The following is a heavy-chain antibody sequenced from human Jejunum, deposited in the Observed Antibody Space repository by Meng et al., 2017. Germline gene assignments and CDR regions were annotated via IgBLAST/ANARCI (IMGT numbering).Heavy chain of an antibody. J-gene: IGHJ6*02. V-gene: IGHV3-21*01. Sequence: GGSLRLSCVASGFTFSTYTMNWVRQAPGKGLEWVSSISRSSTYIYYADSVKGRFTIAREGAKNSLYLQMNSLGAEDTAVYYCVRNNAYYDFWSGFFPPQYNYGMDVWGQGTTVTVSS. CDR1: GFTFSTYT. D-gene: IGHD3-3*01. CDR2: ISRSSTYI. CDR3: VRNNAYYDFWSGFFPPQYNYGMDV.